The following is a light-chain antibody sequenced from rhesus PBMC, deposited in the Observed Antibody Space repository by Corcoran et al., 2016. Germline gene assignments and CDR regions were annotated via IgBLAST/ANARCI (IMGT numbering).Light chain of an antibody. V-gene: IGKV1-74*01. CDR3: QHGYGTPWT. J-gene: IGKJ1*01. Sequence: DIQMTQSPSSLSASVGDRVTITCRASENVNNYLNWYQQKPGKAPKLLIYKASTLQSGVPSRFSGSVSGTEYTFTISSLQPEDVATYYCQHGYGTPWTFGQGTKVEIK. CDR1: ENVNNY. CDR2: KAS.